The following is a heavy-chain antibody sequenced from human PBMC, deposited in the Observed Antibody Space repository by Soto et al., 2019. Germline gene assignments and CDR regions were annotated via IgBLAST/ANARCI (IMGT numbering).Heavy chain of an antibody. CDR3: STDNVDLFSY. D-gene: IGHD1-1*01. J-gene: IGHJ4*01. CDR2: IYYSGST. CDR1: GGSVSSGSYY. Sequence: PSETLSLTCTVSGGSVSSGSYYWSWIRQPPGKGLEWIGYIYYSGSTNYNPSLKSRVTISVDTSKNQFSLKLSSVTAADTAVYYCSTDNVDLFSYWGHGTLVPVSS. V-gene: IGHV4-61*01.